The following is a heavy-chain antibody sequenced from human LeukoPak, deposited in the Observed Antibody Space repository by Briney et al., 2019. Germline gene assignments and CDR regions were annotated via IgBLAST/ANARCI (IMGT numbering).Heavy chain of an antibody. CDR1: GGSIASGDYY. Sequence: SETLTLTCTVSGGSIASGDYYWSWIRQPPGKGLEWIAYMYYSGSTYYNPSLKSRVTMSADTSKNQFSLKLSSVTAADTAVYYCARPYYYDSRIDPWGQGTLVTVSS. CDR2: MYYSGST. D-gene: IGHD3-22*01. V-gene: IGHV4-30-4*01. J-gene: IGHJ5*02. CDR3: ARPYYYDSRIDP.